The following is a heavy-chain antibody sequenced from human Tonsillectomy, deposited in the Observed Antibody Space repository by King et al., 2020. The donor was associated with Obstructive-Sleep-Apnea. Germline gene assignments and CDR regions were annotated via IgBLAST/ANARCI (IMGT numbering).Heavy chain of an antibody. CDR3: VRHPHITTPGIYV. CDR2: IYPGDSDT. D-gene: IGHD1-14*01. J-gene: IGHJ6*02. Sequence: AQLVQSGAEMKKPGESLKISCTGSAYRFSSYWIGWVRQMPGKGLEWMGIIYPGDSDTRYSPSFQGQVTISADRSNSTAYLQWSSLKASDTAMYYCVRHPHITTPGIYVWGQGTTVTVSS. CDR1: AYRFSSYW. V-gene: IGHV5-51*01.